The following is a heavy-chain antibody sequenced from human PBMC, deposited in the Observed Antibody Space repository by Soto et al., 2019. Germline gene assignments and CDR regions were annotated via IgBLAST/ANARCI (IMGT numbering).Heavy chain of an antibody. CDR3: ARDPGGSFDS. J-gene: IGHJ4*02. V-gene: IGHV4-59*01. Sequence: SETLSLTCTVAGGSISNYYWSWIRLPPGGGLEWLGHVYYSGSTNYNPALKSRLTISIGTSRKQFSLKLTSVTAADSAVYYCARDPGGSFDSWGQGTLVTVSS. CDR1: GGSISNYY. CDR2: VYYSGST. D-gene: IGHD1-26*01.